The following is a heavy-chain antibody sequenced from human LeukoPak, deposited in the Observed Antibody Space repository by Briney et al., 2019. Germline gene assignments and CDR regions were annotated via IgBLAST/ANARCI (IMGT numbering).Heavy chain of an antibody. D-gene: IGHD6-13*01. CDR1: GYSFTSYW. CDR3: ASTNSSSWSGFDY. J-gene: IGHJ4*02. V-gene: IGHV5-51*01. Sequence: GESLKISCKGSGYSFTSYWIGWVRQMPGKGLEWMGIIYPGDSGTRYSPSFQGQVTISADKSISTAYLQWSSLKASDTAMYYCASTNSSSWSGFDYWGQGTLVTVSS. CDR2: IYPGDSGT.